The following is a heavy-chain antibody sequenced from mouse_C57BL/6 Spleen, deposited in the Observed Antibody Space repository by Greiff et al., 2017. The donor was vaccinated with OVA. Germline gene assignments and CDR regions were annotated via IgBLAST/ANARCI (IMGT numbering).Heavy chain of an antibody. Sequence: EVKLVESGEGLVKPGGSLKLSCAASGFTFSSYAMSWVRQTPEKRLEWVAYISSGGDYIYYADTVKGRVTISRDNARNTLYLQMSSLTSEDTAMYYCTSDYCGFDYWGQGTTLTVSS. V-gene: IGHV5-9-1*02. CDR3: TSDYCGFDY. J-gene: IGHJ2*01. CDR1: GFTFSSYA. D-gene: IGHD1-1*01. CDR2: ISSGGDYI.